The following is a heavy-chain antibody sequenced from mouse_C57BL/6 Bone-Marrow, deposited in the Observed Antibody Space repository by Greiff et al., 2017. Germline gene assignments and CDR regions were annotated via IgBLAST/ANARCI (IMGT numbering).Heavy chain of an antibody. CDR2: ISSSGDYI. Sequence: EVQGVESGEGLVKPGGSLKLSCAASGFTFSSYAMSWVRQTPEKRLEWVAYISSSGDYIYYADTVKGRFTISRDNARNTLYLQMSSLKSEDTAMYYCTRGPPCGYYAMDYWGQGTSVTVSS. J-gene: IGHJ4*01. CDR3: TRGPPCGYYAMDY. CDR1: GFTFSSYA. V-gene: IGHV5-9-1*02.